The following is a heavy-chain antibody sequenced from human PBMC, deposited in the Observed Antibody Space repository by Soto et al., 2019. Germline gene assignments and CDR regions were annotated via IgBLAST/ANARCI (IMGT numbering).Heavy chain of an antibody. CDR2: IWYDGSNK. J-gene: IGHJ4*02. CDR1: GFTFSSYG. D-gene: IGHD4-17*01. V-gene: IGHV3-33*01. CDR3: ASGETWGVTTMWIGY. Sequence: QVQLVESGGGVVQPGRSLRLSCAASGFTFSSYGMHWVRQAPGKGLEWVAVIWYDGSNKYYADSVKGRFTISRDNSKNTLYLQMNSLRAEDTAVYYSASGETWGVTTMWIGYWGQGTLVTVSS.